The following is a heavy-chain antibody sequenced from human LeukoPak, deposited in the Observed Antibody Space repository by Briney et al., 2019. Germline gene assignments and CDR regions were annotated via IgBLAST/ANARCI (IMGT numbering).Heavy chain of an antibody. Sequence: SETLSLTCTVSGGSISGTYYWGWIRRPPGKGLEWIGYIYYTGTTDSNPPLKSRVTISLDTSKNQFSLNLSSVTAADTAVYYCARRWVYDKRAFDAWGQGTMVTVSS. CDR2: IYYTGTT. J-gene: IGHJ3*01. V-gene: IGHV4-59*08. CDR1: GGSISGTYY. D-gene: IGHD3-16*01. CDR3: ARRWVYDKRAFDA.